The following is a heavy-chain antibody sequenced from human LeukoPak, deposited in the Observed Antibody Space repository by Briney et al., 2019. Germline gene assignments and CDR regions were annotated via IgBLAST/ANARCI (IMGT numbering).Heavy chain of an antibody. V-gene: IGHV3-23*01. CDR1: GFTFSSYA. J-gene: IGHJ4*02. CDR2: ISGSGGST. D-gene: IGHD3-10*01. CDR3: ANPYYYGSGSYYD. Sequence: GGSLRLSCAASGFTFSSYAMSWVRQVPGKGLEWVSAISGSGGSTYYADSVKGRFTISRDNSKNTLYLQMNSLRAEDTAVYYCANPYYYGSGSYYDWGQGTLVTVSS.